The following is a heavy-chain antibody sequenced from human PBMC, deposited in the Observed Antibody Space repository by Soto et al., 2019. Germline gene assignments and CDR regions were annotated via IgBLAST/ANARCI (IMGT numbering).Heavy chain of an antibody. Sequence: VGSLRLSCVASGFTLSSYAMSWVRQAPVKGLEWVSAISGSGSSTYYAASVKGRFTISRDNSKNMQFLQMNSLRAEDTAVYYCAKHTSGWDFESWGQGTLVTVSS. CDR3: AKHTSGWDFES. D-gene: IGHD6-19*01. CDR2: ISGSGSST. V-gene: IGHV3-23*01. J-gene: IGHJ4*02. CDR1: GFTLSSYA.